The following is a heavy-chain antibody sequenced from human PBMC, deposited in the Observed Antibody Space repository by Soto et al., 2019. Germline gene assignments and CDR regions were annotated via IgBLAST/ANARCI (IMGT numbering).Heavy chain of an antibody. J-gene: IGHJ4*02. CDR1: GYTFTGYY. Sequence: ASVKVSCKASGYTFTGYYMHWVRQAPGQGLEWMGWINPNSGGTNYAQKFQGRVTMTRDTSISTAYMELSRLRSDDTAVYYCARRFWSGYGYYFDYWGQGTLVTVSS. V-gene: IGHV1-2*02. CDR3: ARRFWSGYGYYFDY. CDR2: INPNSGGT. D-gene: IGHD3-3*01.